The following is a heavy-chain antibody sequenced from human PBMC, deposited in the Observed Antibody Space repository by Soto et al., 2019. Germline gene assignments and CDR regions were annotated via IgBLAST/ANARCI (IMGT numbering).Heavy chain of an antibody. D-gene: IGHD5-18*01. CDR3: ARGYPLWSPYLYYYMDV. CDR2: SWYDGTNK. CDR1: GVTVNTYG. J-gene: IGHJ6*02. V-gene: IGHV3-33*07. Sequence: PGCSLRLGYAAAGVTVNTYGVYGVRQAPGKGLEWVAVSWYDGTNKDCADSVKVRFTISRDNSRNTLYLQMNSLRAEDPAVYYCARGYPLWSPYLYYYMDVWGQGPTFTGSS.